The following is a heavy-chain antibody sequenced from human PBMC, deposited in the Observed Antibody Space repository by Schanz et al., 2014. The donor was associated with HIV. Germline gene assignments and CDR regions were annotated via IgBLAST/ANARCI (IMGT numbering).Heavy chain of an antibody. D-gene: IGHD3-3*01. Sequence: EVHLVESGGGLVQPGGSLRLSCVASGSTFTTYYMSWVRQAPGKGLEWVSGISGSGGSTYYADSVKGRFTISRDNAKNSLYLQMNSLRAEDTALYYCARDIQPSIMMFGVVSSWGQGTLVTVSS. CDR1: GSTFTTYY. CDR2: ISGSGGST. J-gene: IGHJ5*02. CDR3: ARDIQPSIMMFGVVSS. V-gene: IGHV3-23*04.